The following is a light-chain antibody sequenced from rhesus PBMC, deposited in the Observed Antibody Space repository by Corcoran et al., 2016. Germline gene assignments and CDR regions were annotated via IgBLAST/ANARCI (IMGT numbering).Light chain of an antibody. CDR1: QDISNW. Sequence: DIQMTQSPSSLSASVGDKVTITCHASQDISNWLAWYQQKPGKDPKPLIYYASSLQSGVPSRFNGSGSGTDYILTISSLQPEDFATYYCHQYDALPGTFGQGTRVEIK. CDR2: YAS. J-gene: IGKJ1*01. CDR3: HQYDALPGT. V-gene: IGKV1-19*01.